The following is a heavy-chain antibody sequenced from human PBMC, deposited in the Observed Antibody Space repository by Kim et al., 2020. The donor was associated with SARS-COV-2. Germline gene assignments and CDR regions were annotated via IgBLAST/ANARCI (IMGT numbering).Heavy chain of an antibody. J-gene: IGHJ5*02. CDR2: ISSSSYI. CDR1: GFTFSSYS. CDR3: WLGICSGGSCYP. V-gene: IGHV3-21*01. D-gene: IGHD2-15*01. Sequence: GGSLRLSCAASGFTFSSYSMNWVRQAPGKGLEWVSSISSSSYIYYADSVKGRFTISRDNAKNSLYLQMNSLRAEDTAVYYCWLGICSGGSCYPCGQGTLVTVSS.